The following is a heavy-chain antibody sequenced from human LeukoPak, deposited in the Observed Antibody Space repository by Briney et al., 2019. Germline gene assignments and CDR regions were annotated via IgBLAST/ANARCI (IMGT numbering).Heavy chain of an antibody. CDR1: GGSISSYY. Sequence: SETLSLTCTVSGGSISSYYCCWIRQPPRKGLEWIGYIYYSESTNYNPSLKSRVTISVDTSKNHFSLKLSSVTAADAAVYDCARGIRMDIVVVPAAPVNNWFVPWGQGRLVTVSS. J-gene: IGHJ5*02. CDR3: ARGIRMDIVVVPAAPVNNWFVP. V-gene: IGHV4-59*01. D-gene: IGHD2-2*03. CDR2: IYYSEST.